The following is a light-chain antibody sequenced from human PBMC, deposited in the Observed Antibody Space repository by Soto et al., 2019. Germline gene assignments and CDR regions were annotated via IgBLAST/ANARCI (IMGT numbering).Light chain of an antibody. Sequence: EIVLTQSPGTLSLSPGERATLSCRASQSVSSSYLAWYQQKPGQAPRLLIYAASSRATGIPDRFSGSGSGTDFTLTISRLEPEDFAVYYCHQYDSSPLTFCPGTKEEIK. CDR1: QSVSSSY. J-gene: IGKJ3*01. V-gene: IGKV3-20*01. CDR3: HQYDSSPLT. CDR2: AAS.